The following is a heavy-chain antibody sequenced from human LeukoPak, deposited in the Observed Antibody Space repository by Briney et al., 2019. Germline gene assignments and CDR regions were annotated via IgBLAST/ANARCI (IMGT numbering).Heavy chain of an antibody. CDR2: IYYSGST. Sequence: SETLSLTCTVSGGSISSYYWSWIRQPPGKGLEWIGYIYYSGSTNYNPSLKSRVTISVDTSKNQFSLKLSSVTAADTAVYYCARGLTRAFDIWGQGTMVTVSS. CDR3: ARGLTRAFDI. CDR1: GGSISSYY. V-gene: IGHV4-59*08. J-gene: IGHJ3*02.